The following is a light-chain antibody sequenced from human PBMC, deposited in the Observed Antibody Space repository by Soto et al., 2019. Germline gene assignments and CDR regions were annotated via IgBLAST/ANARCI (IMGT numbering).Light chain of an antibody. CDR2: EVS. Sequence: QSALTQPASVSGSPGQSITISCTGTSSDVGGYNYVSWYQQHPGKAPKLMIYEVSNRPSGVSNRFSGSKSGNTASLTISGLQAEDEADYYCSSYTSSSTPNWVFGGGTTLTVL. V-gene: IGLV2-14*01. J-gene: IGLJ3*02. CDR1: SSDVGGYNY. CDR3: SSYTSSSTPNWV.